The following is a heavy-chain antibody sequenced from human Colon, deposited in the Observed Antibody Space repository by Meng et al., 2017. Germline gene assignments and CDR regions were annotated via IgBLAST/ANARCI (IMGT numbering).Heavy chain of an antibody. CDR2: INQDGSQK. D-gene: IGHD2-21*01. CDR3: TREGSINSRYWRN. CDR1: GFTLNNFW. J-gene: IGHJ4*02. V-gene: IGHV3-7*01. Sequence: GESLKISCAVSGFTLNNFWMTWVRQAPGKGLEWVANINQDGSQKDYLDSVRGRFTISRDNAKDSLYLQVDSLRAEDTAVYYCTREGSINSRYWRNWGQGTRVTVSS.